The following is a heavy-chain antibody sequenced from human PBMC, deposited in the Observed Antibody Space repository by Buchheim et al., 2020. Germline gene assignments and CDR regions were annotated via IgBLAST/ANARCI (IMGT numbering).Heavy chain of an antibody. CDR3: ARINTAMVTVDY. Sequence: QVQLQESGPGLVKPSQTLSLTCTVSGGSISSVGSYWGWIRQPPGKGLEYIGYIYGSGSTYNNPSLPGRITTSVDTSKNQFSLKLSSMTAADSAIYYCARINTAMVTVDYWGPGTL. J-gene: IGHJ4*02. D-gene: IGHD5-18*01. CDR1: GGSISSVGSY. V-gene: IGHV4-30-4*08. CDR2: IYGSGST.